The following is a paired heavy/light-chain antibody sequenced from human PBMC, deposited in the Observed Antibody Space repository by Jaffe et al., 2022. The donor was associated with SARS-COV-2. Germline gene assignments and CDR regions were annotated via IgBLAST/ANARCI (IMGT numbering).Light chain of an antibody. CDR3: QQLNTYPIT. J-gene: IGKJ5*01. CDR2: AAS. V-gene: IGKV1-9*01. Sequence: DIQLTQSPSFLSASVGDRVTITCRASQGITSNLAWYQQKPGKAPKLLIYAASTLQSGVPSRFSGSGSGTEFTLTINSLQPEDFTTYYCQQLNTYPITFGQGTRLEIK. CDR1: QGITSN.
Heavy chain of an antibody. CDR3: ARRSSVAPRAFDY. D-gene: IGHD3-10*01. V-gene: IGHV3-23*01. Sequence: EVQVLESGGGLVQPGGSLRLSCAASGFTFSTYAMSWVRQAPGKGLEWVSDITYSGGGTYYADSVKGRFTISRDNSKSTLYLHMNSLRAEDTAVYYCARRSSVAPRAFDYWGQGTLVTVSS. CDR2: ITYSGGGT. CDR1: GFTFSTYA. J-gene: IGHJ4*02.